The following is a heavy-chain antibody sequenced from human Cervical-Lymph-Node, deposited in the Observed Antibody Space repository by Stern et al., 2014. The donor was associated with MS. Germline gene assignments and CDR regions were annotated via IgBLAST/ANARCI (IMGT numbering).Heavy chain of an antibody. Sequence: QVQLVESGGGVVQPGGSLRLSCVASGFTLSNYAMYWVRQAPGKGLEWVALVSYDGGEEFYADSVKGRFTISRDNSKHTAYLQMNSLRAEDTAVYYCARVTIFGVSYYYYGMDFWGQGTTVTVSS. D-gene: IGHD3-3*01. CDR3: ARVTIFGVSYYYYGMDF. J-gene: IGHJ6*02. CDR1: GFTLSNYA. V-gene: IGHV3-30-3*01. CDR2: VSYDGGEE.